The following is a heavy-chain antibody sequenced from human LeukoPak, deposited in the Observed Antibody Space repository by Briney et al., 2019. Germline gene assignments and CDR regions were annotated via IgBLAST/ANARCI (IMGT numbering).Heavy chain of an antibody. CDR2: ISGSGGST. CDR1: GFTFSSYA. D-gene: IGHD3-22*01. Sequence: PGGSLRLSCAASGFTFSSYAMSWVRQAPGKGLEWVSAISGSGGSTYYADSVKGRFTISRDNSKNTLYLQMNSLRAEDTAVYYCAKDRYWYDSSGPFDYWGQGTLVTVSS. V-gene: IGHV3-23*01. J-gene: IGHJ4*02. CDR3: AKDRYWYDSSGPFDY.